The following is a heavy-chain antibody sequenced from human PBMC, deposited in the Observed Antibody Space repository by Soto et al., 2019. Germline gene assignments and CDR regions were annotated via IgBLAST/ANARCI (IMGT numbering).Heavy chain of an antibody. J-gene: IGHJ4*02. CDR2: INPNSGGT. CDR3: ARDLLGIYEWELLQRFDY. D-gene: IGHD1-26*01. CDR1: GYTFTGYY. Sequence: ASVKVSCKASGYTFTGYYMHWVRQAPGQGLEWMGWINPNSGGTNYAQKFQGRVTMTRDTSISTAYMELSRLRSDDTAVYYCARDLLGIYEWELLQRFDYWGQGNLVTVSS. V-gene: IGHV1-2*02.